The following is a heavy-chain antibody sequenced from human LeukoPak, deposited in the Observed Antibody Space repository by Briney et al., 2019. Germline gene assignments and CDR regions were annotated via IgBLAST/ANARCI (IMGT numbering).Heavy chain of an antibody. CDR3: ARDGGYCSSTSCYPYFVF. V-gene: IGHV3-7*01. CDR2: IKQDGSEK. CDR1: GFTFSTYC. J-gene: IGHJ4*02. D-gene: IGHD2-2*01. Sequence: PGGSLRLSCAASGFTFSTYCMRWVRQAPGKGLEWVACIKQDGSEKYYADSVKGRFTISRDSAKNSLYLHMNTLRAEDTAVYYCARDGGYCSSTSCYPYFVFWGQGTLVTVSS.